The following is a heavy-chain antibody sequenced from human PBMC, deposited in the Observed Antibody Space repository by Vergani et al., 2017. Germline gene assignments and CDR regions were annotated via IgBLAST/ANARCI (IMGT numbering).Heavy chain of an antibody. CDR2: INHSGST. V-gene: IGHV4-34*01. CDR3: ARGGDIVVVVAAGWFDP. CDR1: GGYFSGYY. J-gene: IGHJ5*02. Sequence: QVQLQQWGAGLLKPSETLSLTCAVYGGYFSGYYWSWIRQPPGKGLEWIGEINHSGSTNYNPSLKSRVTISGETSKNQVSLKLSSVTAADTAVDYCARGGDIVVVVAAGWFDPWGQGTLVTVAS. D-gene: IGHD2-15*01.